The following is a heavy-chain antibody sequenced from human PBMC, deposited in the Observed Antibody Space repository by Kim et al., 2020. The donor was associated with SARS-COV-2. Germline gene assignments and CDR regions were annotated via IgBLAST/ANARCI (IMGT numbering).Heavy chain of an antibody. J-gene: IGHJ4*02. D-gene: IGHD6-13*01. Sequence: VKGRFTISRDNSKNTLYLQMNSLGAEDTAVYYCATPPGIAAAGNTVNSNNWGQGTLVTVSS. V-gene: IGHV3-30*03. CDR3: ATPPGIAAAGNTVNSNN.